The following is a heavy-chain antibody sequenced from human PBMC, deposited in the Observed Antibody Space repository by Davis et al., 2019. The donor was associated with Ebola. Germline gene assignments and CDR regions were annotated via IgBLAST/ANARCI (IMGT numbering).Heavy chain of an antibody. Sequence: GESLKISCAASGFTFSSYGIHWVRQAPGKGLEWVAVISYDGSNKYYADSVKGRFTISRDNSKNTLYLQMSSLRAEDTAVYYCARQGNRWLAAAGTVDYWGQGTLVTVSS. CDR1: GFTFSSYG. CDR2: ISYDGSNK. J-gene: IGHJ4*02. CDR3: ARQGNRWLAAAGTVDY. D-gene: IGHD6-13*01. V-gene: IGHV3-30*03.